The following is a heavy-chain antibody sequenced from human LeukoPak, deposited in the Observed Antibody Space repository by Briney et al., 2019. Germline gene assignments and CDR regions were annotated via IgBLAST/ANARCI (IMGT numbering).Heavy chain of an antibody. J-gene: IGHJ4*02. D-gene: IGHD4/OR15-4a*01. CDR1: GVIFRTYA. CDR2: ISGSGGST. V-gene: IGHV3-23*01. Sequence: GGSLRLSCAASGVIFRTYAMNWVRQAPGKRLEWVSTISGSGGSTYYADSVNGRFTISRDNAKNTLYLQMNSLRAEDTAVYYCAKEYGASRWGQGTLVTVSS. CDR3: AKEYGASR.